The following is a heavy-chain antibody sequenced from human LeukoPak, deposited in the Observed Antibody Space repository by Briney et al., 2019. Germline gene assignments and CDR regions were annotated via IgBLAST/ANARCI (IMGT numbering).Heavy chain of an antibody. CDR3: ARTYDSSGYYSG. J-gene: IGHJ4*02. Sequence: SETLSLTCTVAGGSISNYFWSWIRQPPGKGLEWVGHVFYNGSTNYNPSLKSRVTISVDTSKNQFSLKLSSVTAADTAVYYCARTYDSSGYYSGWGQGTLVTVSS. V-gene: IGHV4-59*01. CDR2: VFYNGST. D-gene: IGHD3-22*01. CDR1: GGSISNYF.